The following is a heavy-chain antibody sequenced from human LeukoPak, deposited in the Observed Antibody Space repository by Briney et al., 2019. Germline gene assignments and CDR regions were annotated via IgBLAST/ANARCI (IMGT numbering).Heavy chain of an antibody. CDR3: ARRGGYNTFDF. Sequence: SETLSLTCTVSGGSISGYYWSWIRQPPRKGLEWIGFIFYTGSTNYNPSLKSRVTISVDTSKNQFSLRLSSVTAAGKAVYSCARRGGYNTFDFWGQGTLVTVSP. V-gene: IGHV4-59*01. CDR1: GGSISGYY. J-gene: IGHJ4*02. CDR2: IFYTGST. D-gene: IGHD5-24*01.